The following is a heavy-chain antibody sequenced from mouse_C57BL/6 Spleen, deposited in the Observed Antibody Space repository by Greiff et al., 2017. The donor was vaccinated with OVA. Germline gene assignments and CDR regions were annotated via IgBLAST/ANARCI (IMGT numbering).Heavy chain of an antibody. CDR2: IWSDGST. J-gene: IGHJ4*01. CDR1: GFSLTSYG. CDR3: ARHGPTVHAMDY. V-gene: IGHV2-6-1*01. D-gene: IGHD1-1*01. Sequence: VQRVESGPGLVAPSQSLSITCTVSGFSLTSYGVHWVRQPPGKGLEWLVVIWSDGSTTYNSALNSRLSIRKDNSKSQVFLKMNSLQTDDTAMYYCARHGPTVHAMDYWGQGTSVTVSS.